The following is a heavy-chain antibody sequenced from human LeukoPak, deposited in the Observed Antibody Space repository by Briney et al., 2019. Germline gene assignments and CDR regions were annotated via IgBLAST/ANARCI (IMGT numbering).Heavy chain of an antibody. V-gene: IGHV4-39*01. CDR2: IYYSGST. J-gene: IGHJ3*02. CDR3: ARQVIVVVPPNAFDI. Sequence: SETLSLTCTVSGGSISSSSYYWGWIRQPPGKGLEWIGSIYYSGSTYYNPSLKSRDTISVDTSKNQLSLKLSSVTAADTAVYYCARQVIVVVPPNAFDIWGQGTMVTVSS. CDR1: GGSISSSSYY. D-gene: IGHD3-22*01.